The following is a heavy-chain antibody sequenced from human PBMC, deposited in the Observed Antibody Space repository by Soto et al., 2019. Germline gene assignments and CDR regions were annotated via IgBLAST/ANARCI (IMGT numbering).Heavy chain of an antibody. V-gene: IGHV4-34*01. J-gene: IGHJ4*02. Sequence: KTSETLSLTCAAYGGSFSGYYWSWIRQPPGKGLEWIGEINHSGSTNYNPSLKSRVTISVDTSKNQFSLKLSSVTAADTAVYYCAREGEMATIWGQGTLVTVSS. CDR2: INHSGST. CDR3: AREGEMATI. D-gene: IGHD5-12*01. CDR1: GGSFSGYY.